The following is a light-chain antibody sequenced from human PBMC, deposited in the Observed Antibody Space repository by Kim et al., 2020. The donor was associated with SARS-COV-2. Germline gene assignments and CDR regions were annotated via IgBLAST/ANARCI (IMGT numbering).Light chain of an antibody. J-gene: IGKJ1*01. CDR1: QNISSY. V-gene: IGKV1-8*01. CDR2: AAS. CDR3: QQYYSYPPT. Sequence: GDRVTITCRASQNISSYLAWRQQKPGKAPKLLIYAASTLQSGVPSRFSGSGSGTEFTLTISCLQSEDFATYYCQQYYSYPPTFGQGTKVDIK.